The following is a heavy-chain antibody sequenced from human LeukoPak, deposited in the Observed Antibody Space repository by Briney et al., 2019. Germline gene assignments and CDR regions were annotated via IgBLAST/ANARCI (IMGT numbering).Heavy chain of an antibody. CDR2: IYYSGST. D-gene: IGHD3-16*01. CDR1: GGSISSSSYY. J-gene: IGHJ4*02. Sequence: PSETLSLTCTVSGGSISSSSYYWGWIRQPPGKGLEWIGSIYYSGSTYYNPSLKNRVTISVDTSKNQFSLRLSSVTAADTAVYYCARTPRGEFSDYWGQGTLVTVSS. CDR3: ARTPRGEFSDY. V-gene: IGHV4-39*07.